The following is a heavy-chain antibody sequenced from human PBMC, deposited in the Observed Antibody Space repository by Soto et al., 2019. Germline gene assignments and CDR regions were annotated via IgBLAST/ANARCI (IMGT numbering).Heavy chain of an antibody. Sequence: ASVKVSCKASGGTFSSYAISWVRQAPGQGLEWMGGIIPIFGTANYAQKFQGRVTITADESTSTAYMELSSLRSEDTAVYYCARSRSSGYPFDYWGQGTLVTVSS. CDR2: IIPIFGTA. CDR3: ARSRSSGYPFDY. D-gene: IGHD3-22*01. V-gene: IGHV1-69*13. J-gene: IGHJ4*02. CDR1: GGTFSSYA.